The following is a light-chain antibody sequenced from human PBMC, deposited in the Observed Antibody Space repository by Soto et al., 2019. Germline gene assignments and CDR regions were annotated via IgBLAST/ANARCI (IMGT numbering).Light chain of an antibody. J-gene: IGKJ1*01. CDR1: HTVSSG. Sequence: EIVLTQSPGTLSFSPGERATLSCRASHTVSSGFFAWYQQKPGRAPSLLIYGASTRATSFPARFSGSGSGTDFTLTISSLQSEDFAVYYCQQYNNWPWTFGQGTKVDIK. V-gene: IGKV3-15*01. CDR3: QQYNNWPWT. CDR2: GAS.